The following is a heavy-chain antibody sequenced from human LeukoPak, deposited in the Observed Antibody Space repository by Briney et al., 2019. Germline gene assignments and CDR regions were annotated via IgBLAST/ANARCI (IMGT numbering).Heavy chain of an antibody. CDR2: LSGSGGAT. CDR1: GLTFSNYA. J-gene: IGHJ3*02. V-gene: IGHV3-23*01. Sequence: GESLRLSCAASGLTFSNYAMTWVRLPPGKGLEWVSSLSGSGGATWYAGSVKGRFTISRDNSKNTLYLRMNSLRAEDTAVYYCAKDRTPYSRSGGYYLGAFDIWGHGTLVTVSS. D-gene: IGHD3-10*01. CDR3: AKDRTPYSRSGGYYLGAFDI.